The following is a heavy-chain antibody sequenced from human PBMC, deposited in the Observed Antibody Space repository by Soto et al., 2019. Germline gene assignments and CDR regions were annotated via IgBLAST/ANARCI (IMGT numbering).Heavy chain of an antibody. CDR3: ARGIVEATLAFDI. D-gene: IGHD1-26*01. Sequence: SVKVSCKASGGTFSSYAISWVRQAPGQGLEWMGGIIPIFGTANYAQKFQGRVTITADESTSTAYMELSSLRSEDTAVYYCARGIVEATLAFDIWGQGTMVTVSS. V-gene: IGHV1-69*13. J-gene: IGHJ3*02. CDR1: GGTFSSYA. CDR2: IIPIFGTA.